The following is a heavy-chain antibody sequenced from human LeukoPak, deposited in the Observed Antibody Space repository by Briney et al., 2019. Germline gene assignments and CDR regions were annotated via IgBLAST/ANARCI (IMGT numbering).Heavy chain of an antibody. V-gene: IGHV3-20*04. J-gene: IGHJ6*02. CDR3: ARGGRAVAGVRFYYNGMDV. D-gene: IGHD6-19*01. CDR1: GFKFDDYG. Sequence: AGGSLRLSCAASGFKFDDYGMSWVRQAPGKGLEWVSSINWNGGSTGYADSVKGRFTISRDNAKKSLYLQMNSLRGEDTALYYCARGGRAVAGVRFYYNGMDVWGQGTTVTVSS. CDR2: INWNGGST.